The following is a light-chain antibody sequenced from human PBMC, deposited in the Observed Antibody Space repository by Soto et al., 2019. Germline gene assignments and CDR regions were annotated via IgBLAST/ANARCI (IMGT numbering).Light chain of an antibody. CDR1: QSVSSN. V-gene: IGKV3-15*01. Sequence: ERVMTQSPATLSVSPVERATLSLLDSQSVSSNLAWYQQKPGQAPRLLIYGASTRATGIPARFSGSGSGTEFTLTIRSLQSEDFAVYYCQQYNNWPPITFGQGTRREIK. J-gene: IGKJ5*01. CDR3: QQYNNWPPIT. CDR2: GAS.